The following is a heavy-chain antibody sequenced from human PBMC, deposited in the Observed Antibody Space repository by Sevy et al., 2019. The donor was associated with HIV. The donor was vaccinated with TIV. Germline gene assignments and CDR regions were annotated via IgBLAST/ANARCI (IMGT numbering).Heavy chain of an antibody. CDR3: ARDRSATDWLPYGMDV. Sequence: SETLSLTCTVSGGSISSGDYYWSWIRQPPGKGLEWIGYIYYSGSTYYNPSLKSRVTISVDTSKNQFSLKLSSVTAADTAMYYCARDRSATDWLPYGMDVWGQGTTVTVSS. J-gene: IGHJ6*02. CDR2: IYYSGST. CDR1: GGSISSGDYY. D-gene: IGHD3-9*01. V-gene: IGHV4-30-4*01.